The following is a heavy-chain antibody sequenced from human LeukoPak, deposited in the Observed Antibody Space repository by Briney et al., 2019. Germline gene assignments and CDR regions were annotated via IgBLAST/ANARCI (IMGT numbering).Heavy chain of an antibody. V-gene: IGHV1-8*03. Sequence: ASVNVSCKASGYTFTSYDINWVRQATGQGLEWMGWMNPNSGNTGYSQKFQGRVTITRNTSISTTYMELSSLRSEDTAVYYCARALGVGFDYWGQGTLVTVSS. CDR2: MNPNSGNT. D-gene: IGHD3-16*01. J-gene: IGHJ4*02. CDR3: ARALGVGFDY. CDR1: GYTFTSYD.